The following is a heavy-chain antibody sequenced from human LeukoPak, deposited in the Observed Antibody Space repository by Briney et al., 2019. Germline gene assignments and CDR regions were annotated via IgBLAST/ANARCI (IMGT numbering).Heavy chain of an antibody. CDR1: GGTFNNSA. Sequence: GASVKVSCKTSGGTFNNSAISWVRQAAGQGGEGLGGIIALFGTAGYAQKFQGRVTITKEETTRTVYLPLTRLTSDDTAVYYCARDVHGDYGSGWFDPWGQGTLVSVSS. D-gene: IGHD4-17*01. J-gene: IGHJ5*02. CDR3: ARDVHGDYGSGWFDP. CDR2: IIALFGTA. V-gene: IGHV1-69*05.